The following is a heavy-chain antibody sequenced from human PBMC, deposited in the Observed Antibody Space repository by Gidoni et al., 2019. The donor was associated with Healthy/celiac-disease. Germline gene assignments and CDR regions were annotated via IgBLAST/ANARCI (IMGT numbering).Heavy chain of an antibody. CDR2: IIPILGIA. V-gene: IGHV1-69*08. Sequence: LVQSGAEVKKPGSSVKVSCKASGGTFSSYTISWVRQAPGQGLEWMGRIIPILGIANYAQKFQGRVTITADKSTSTAYMELSSLRSEDTAVYYCAREYGDYEFDYWGQGTLVTVSS. CDR1: GGTFSSYT. D-gene: IGHD4-17*01. J-gene: IGHJ4*02. CDR3: AREYGDYEFDY.